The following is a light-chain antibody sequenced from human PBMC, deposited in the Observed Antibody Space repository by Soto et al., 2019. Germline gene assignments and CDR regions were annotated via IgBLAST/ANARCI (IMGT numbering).Light chain of an antibody. CDR2: KAS. J-gene: IGKJ1*01. CDR1: QYISSY. V-gene: IGKV1-5*03. CDR3: QHYNSYSEA. Sequence: DIQMTQSPSSLSASVGDRVTITCRASQYISSYLNWYQQKPGKAPKLLIYKASTLQSGVPSRFSGSGSGTEFTLTISSLQPDDFATYYCQHYNSYSEAFGQGTKVDIK.